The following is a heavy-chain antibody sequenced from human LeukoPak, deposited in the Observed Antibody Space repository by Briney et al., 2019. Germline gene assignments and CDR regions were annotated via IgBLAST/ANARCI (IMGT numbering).Heavy chain of an antibody. CDR3: ASGADSSSWPFDY. J-gene: IGHJ4*02. CDR1: GYSISSGDYY. V-gene: IGHV4-30-4*08. Sequence: SETLSLTCTVSGYSISSGDYYWSWIRQPPGKGLEWIGYIYYSGSTYYNPSLKSRVTISVDTSKNQFSLKLSSVTAADTAVYYCASGADSSSWPFDYWGQGTLVTVSS. D-gene: IGHD6-13*01. CDR2: IYYSGST.